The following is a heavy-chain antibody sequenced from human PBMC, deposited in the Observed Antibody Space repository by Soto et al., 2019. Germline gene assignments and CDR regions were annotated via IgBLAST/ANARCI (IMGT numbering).Heavy chain of an antibody. V-gene: IGHV3-23*01. CDR2: ISGSGGST. D-gene: IGHD3-10*01. CDR1: GFTFSSYA. J-gene: IGHJ6*02. Sequence: GGSLRLSCAASGFTFSSYAMSWVRQAPGKGLEWVSAISGSGGSTYYADSVKGRFTISRDNSKNTLYLQMNSLRAEDTAVYYCAKDPEGLLWFGEPMDVWGQGTTVTVSS. CDR3: AKDPEGLLWFGEPMDV.